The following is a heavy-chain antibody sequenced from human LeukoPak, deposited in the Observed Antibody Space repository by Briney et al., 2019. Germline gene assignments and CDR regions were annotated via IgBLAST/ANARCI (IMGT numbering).Heavy chain of an antibody. J-gene: IGHJ2*01. CDR1: GFTFSSYA. CDR3: ARVESSSWYPSSWYFDL. Sequence: PGGSLRLSCAASGFTFSSYAMSWVRQAPGKGLEWVSAISGSGGSTYYADSVKGRFTISRDNSKNTLYLQMNSLRAEDTAVYYCARVESSSWYPSSWYFDLWGRGTLVTVSS. V-gene: IGHV3-23*01. CDR2: ISGSGGST. D-gene: IGHD6-13*01.